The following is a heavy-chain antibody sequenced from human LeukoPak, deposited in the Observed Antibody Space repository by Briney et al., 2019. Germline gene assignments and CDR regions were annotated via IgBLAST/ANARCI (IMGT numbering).Heavy chain of an antibody. CDR3: AKGSRRGSLLYAFDI. CDR2: ISGDGGST. V-gene: IGHV3-43*02. J-gene: IGHJ3*02. CDR1: GFTFDDYA. Sequence: GGSLRHSCAPTGFTFDDYAMHWVRQAPGKGLDWVSLISGDGGSTYYADSVKGRFTISRDNSKNSLYLQMNSLRTEDTALYCCAKGSRRGSLLYAFDIWGQGTMVTVSS. D-gene: IGHD5-12*01.